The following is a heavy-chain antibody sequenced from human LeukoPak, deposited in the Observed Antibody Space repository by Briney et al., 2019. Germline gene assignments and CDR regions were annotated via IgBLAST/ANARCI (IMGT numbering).Heavy chain of an antibody. D-gene: IGHD3-16*01. Sequence: GESLKISCKGSGYSFTRYWINWVRQMPGKGLEWMGRIDPSDSYTNYSPSFQDHVTISADKSISTAYLQWSSLRASDTAMYYCAATRFDYYDMDVWGQGTTVTVSS. J-gene: IGHJ6*02. CDR1: GYSFTRYW. CDR2: IDPSDSYT. CDR3: AATRFDYYDMDV. V-gene: IGHV5-10-1*01.